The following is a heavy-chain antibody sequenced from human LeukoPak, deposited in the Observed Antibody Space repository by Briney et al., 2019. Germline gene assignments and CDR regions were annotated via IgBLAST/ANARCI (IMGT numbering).Heavy chain of an antibody. CDR2: INPNSGGT. CDR3: ARAYYYDSSGYDAFDI. Sequence: ASVKVSCKASGYTFTSYDINWVRQAPGQGLEWMGWINPNSGGTNYAQKFQGWVTMTRDTSISTAYMELSRLRSDDTAVYYCARAYYYDSSGYDAFDIWGQGTMVTVSS. J-gene: IGHJ3*02. V-gene: IGHV1-2*04. D-gene: IGHD3-22*01. CDR1: GYTFTSYD.